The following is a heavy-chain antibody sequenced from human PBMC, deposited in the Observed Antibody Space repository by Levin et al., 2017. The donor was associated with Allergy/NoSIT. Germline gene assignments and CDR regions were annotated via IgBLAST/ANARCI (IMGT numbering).Heavy chain of an antibody. CDR3: AKDIRGGYPDY. D-gene: IGHD5-12*01. CDR1: GFTFDDYT. CDR2: ISWDGGST. Sequence: PSETLSLTCAASGFTFDDYTMHWVRQAPGKGLEWVSLISWDGGSTYYADSVKGRFTISRDNSKNSLYLQMNSLRTEDTALYYCAKDIRGGYPDYWGQGTLVTVSS. V-gene: IGHV3-43*01. J-gene: IGHJ4*02.